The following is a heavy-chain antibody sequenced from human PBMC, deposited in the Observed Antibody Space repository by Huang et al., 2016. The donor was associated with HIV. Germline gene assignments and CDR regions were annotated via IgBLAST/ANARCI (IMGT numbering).Heavy chain of an antibody. CDR3: ARSLMGEDPFDI. J-gene: IGHJ3*02. D-gene: IGHD3-16*01. CDR2: GNQRGSA. CDR1: GGPLSGHY. Sequence: QVRLHQWGTGLVRPSETLSLTCAVYGGPLSGHYWSWVRLPPGGSLEWLGEGNQRGSAYYNPSLKSRLSMSIDTSKKQFSLKLGSVTAADTALYYCARSLMGEDPFDIWGQGTLVTVSS. V-gene: IGHV4-34*01.